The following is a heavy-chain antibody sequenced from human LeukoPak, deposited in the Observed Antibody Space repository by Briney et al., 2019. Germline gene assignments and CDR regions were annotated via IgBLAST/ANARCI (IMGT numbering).Heavy chain of an antibody. CDR3: ARDWWYDY. CDR2: ISGSGGST. J-gene: IGHJ4*02. Sequence: PGGFLRLSCAASGFTFSSYAMSWVRQAPGKGLEWVSAISGSGGSTYYADSVKGRFTISRDNAKNSLSLQMNSLRAEDTAVYYCARDWWYDYWGQGTLVTVSS. V-gene: IGHV3-23*01. CDR1: GFTFSSYA. D-gene: IGHD2-15*01.